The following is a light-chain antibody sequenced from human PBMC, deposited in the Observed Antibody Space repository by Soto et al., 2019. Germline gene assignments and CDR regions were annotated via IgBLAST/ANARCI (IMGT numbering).Light chain of an antibody. CDR3: QSYDGSLSDVL. CDR2: SNI. CDR1: SSNNGAGFD. J-gene: IGLJ2*01. V-gene: IGLV1-40*01. Sequence: QSVLTQPPSVSGAPGQRVTISCTGSSSNNGAGFDVHWYQQLPGTAPKLLIYSNINRPSGVPDRFSGSKSGTSASLAITGLQAEDEADYYCQSYDGSLSDVLFGGGTKLTVL.